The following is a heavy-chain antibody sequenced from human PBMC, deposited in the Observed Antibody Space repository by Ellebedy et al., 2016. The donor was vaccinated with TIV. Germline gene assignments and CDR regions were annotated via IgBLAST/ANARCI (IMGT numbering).Heavy chain of an antibody. V-gene: IGHV4-38-2*02. D-gene: IGHD6-13*01. Sequence: SETLSLXXTVSGYSISSGYYWGWIRQPPGKGLEWIGSIYHSGSTYYNPSLRSRLTISVDTSKNHFSLKLSSVTAADTAVYYCARVAAAGSILFDYWGQGTLVTVSS. CDR3: ARVAAAGSILFDY. CDR1: GYSISSGYY. CDR2: IYHSGST. J-gene: IGHJ4*02.